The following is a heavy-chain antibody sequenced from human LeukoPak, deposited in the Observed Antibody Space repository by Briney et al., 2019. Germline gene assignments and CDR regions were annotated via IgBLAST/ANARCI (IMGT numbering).Heavy chain of an antibody. Sequence: PGGSLRLXCAASGFTFSSYAMSWVRQAPGKGLEWVSAISGSGGSTYYAASVKGRFTISRDNSKNTLYLQMNSLRAEDTAVYYCAKIPNVLDYYYDSSGPNDYWGQGSLVTVSS. CDR1: GFTFSSYA. CDR2: ISGSGGST. CDR3: AKIPNVLDYYYDSSGPNDY. V-gene: IGHV3-23*01. J-gene: IGHJ4*02. D-gene: IGHD3-22*01.